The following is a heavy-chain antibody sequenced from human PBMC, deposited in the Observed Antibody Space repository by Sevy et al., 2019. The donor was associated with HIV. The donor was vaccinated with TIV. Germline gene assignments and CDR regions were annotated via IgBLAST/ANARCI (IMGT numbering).Heavy chain of an antibody. Sequence: ASVKVSCEASGYTFSNYGISWVRQAPGQGLEWMGWVSAYTGNTNYAQKFQGRVTMTTDTSTRTAYMELRSLRSDDTAVYYCARDSIPMVQGVIITPYYYGMDVWGQGTTVTAP. D-gene: IGHD3-10*01. CDR2: VSAYTGNT. V-gene: IGHV1-18*01. CDR1: GYTFSNYG. CDR3: ARDSIPMVQGVIITPYYYGMDV. J-gene: IGHJ6*02.